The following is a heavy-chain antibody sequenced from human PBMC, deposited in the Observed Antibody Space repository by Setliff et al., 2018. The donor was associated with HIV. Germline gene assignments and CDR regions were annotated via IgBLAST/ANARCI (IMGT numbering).Heavy chain of an antibody. Sequence: SVKVSCKASEDTFNSYTIHWVRQTPGQGLEWKGRTIPVLSMSNFALKFQGRGSIFADKSTSTAYLGLNGLTSEDTAIYYCATSFGSGVAPFDNWGQGTLVTVSS. CDR3: ATSFGSGVAPFDN. D-gene: IGHD3-10*01. CDR2: TIPVLSMS. V-gene: IGHV1-69*02. J-gene: IGHJ4*02. CDR1: EDTFNSYT.